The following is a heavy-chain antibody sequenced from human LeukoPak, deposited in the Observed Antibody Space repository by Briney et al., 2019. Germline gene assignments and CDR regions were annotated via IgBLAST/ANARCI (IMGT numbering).Heavy chain of an antibody. CDR2: VSYDGSNK. CDR3: AKDLRYGDYYYGMDV. D-gene: IGHD4-17*01. V-gene: IGHV3-30*18. CDR1: GFTFSSYG. J-gene: IGHJ6*02. Sequence: PGGSLRLYCAASGFTFSSYGMHWGRQAPGKGLEWVAVVSYDGSNKNSADSVKGRFTISRDSSKNTLYLQMNSLRAEDTAVYYCAKDLRYGDYYYGMDVWGQGTTVTVSS.